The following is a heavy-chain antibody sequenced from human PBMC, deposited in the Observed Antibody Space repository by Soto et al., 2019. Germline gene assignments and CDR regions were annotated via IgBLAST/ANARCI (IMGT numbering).Heavy chain of an antibody. CDR1: GFTVSSNY. Sequence: EVQLVESGGGLVQPGGSLRLSCAASGFTVSSNYMSWVRQPPGKGLEWVSVIYSGGSTYYADSVKGRFTISRHNSKNTLYLQMNSLRAEDTAVYYCARDFRGPYYYMDVWGKGTTVTVSS. CDR3: ARDFRGPYYYMDV. D-gene: IGHD3-10*01. CDR2: IYSGGST. V-gene: IGHV3-53*04. J-gene: IGHJ6*03.